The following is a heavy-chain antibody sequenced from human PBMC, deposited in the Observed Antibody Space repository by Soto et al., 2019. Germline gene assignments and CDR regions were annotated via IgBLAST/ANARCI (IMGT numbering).Heavy chain of an antibody. CDR3: ARERREEINSGYDIDY. CDR1: GGSISSYY. CDR2: IYTSGST. V-gene: IGHV4-4*07. D-gene: IGHD5-12*01. Sequence: SETLSLTGTVCGGSISSYYWSWIRQPAWKGLEWIGRIYTSGSTDYNPSLRSRVTISIDTSKNQFSLKVTSVTAADTSVYYCARERREEINSGYDIDYLGQRTLVAVCS. J-gene: IGHJ4*02.